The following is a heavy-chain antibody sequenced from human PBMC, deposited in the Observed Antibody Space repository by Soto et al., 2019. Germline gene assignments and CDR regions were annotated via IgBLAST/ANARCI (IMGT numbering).Heavy chain of an antibody. CDR1: GFTFSSYA. CDR3: AKHKQWLPRGAFDS. V-gene: IGHV3-23*01. D-gene: IGHD6-19*01. Sequence: GGSLRLCCAASGFTFSSYAMSWVRQAPGKGLEWVSAISGSGGSTYYADSVKGRFTISRDNSKNTLYLQMNSLRAEDTAVYYCAKHKQWLPRGAFDSWGQGTMVTVSS. J-gene: IGHJ3*02. CDR2: ISGSGGST.